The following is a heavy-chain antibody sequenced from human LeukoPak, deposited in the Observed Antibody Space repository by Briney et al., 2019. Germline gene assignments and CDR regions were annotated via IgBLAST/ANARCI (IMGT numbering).Heavy chain of an antibody. CDR3: ARELRTGYYAHFDY. Sequence: PSGTLSLTCAVSGVSISSSNWWSWLRQPPGKGLEWIGEIYHSGSTNYNPSLKSRVTISVDKSKNQFSLKLSSVTAADTAVYYCARELRTGYYAHFDYWGQGTLVTVSS. D-gene: IGHD3/OR15-3a*01. CDR2: IYHSGST. J-gene: IGHJ4*02. CDR1: GVSISSSNW. V-gene: IGHV4-4*02.